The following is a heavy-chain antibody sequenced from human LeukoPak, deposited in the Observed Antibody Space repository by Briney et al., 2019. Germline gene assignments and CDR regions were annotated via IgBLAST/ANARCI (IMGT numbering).Heavy chain of an antibody. CDR1: GFTVSGNY. Sequence: GSLRLSCAASGFTVSGNYMSWVRQAPGKGLDWVSVIYVGGRTYYADSVKGRFTISRDNSKNTLYLQMNSLRAEDTAVYYCASTSGYTHYYFDYWGQGTLVTVSS. CDR3: ASTSGYTHYYFDY. J-gene: IGHJ4*02. CDR2: IYVGGRT. V-gene: IGHV3-53*01. D-gene: IGHD5-12*01.